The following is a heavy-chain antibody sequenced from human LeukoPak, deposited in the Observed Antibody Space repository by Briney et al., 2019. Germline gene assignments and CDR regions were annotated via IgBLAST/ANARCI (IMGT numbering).Heavy chain of an antibody. CDR2: ITDSSSTI. V-gene: IGHV3-48*04. J-gene: IGHJ4*02. CDR3: AREYVESSGYEIDYFDY. D-gene: IGHD3-22*01. CDR1: GFIFSHHS. Sequence: GGSLRLSCAASGFIFSHHSMNWVRRAPGRGLGCVSYITDSSSTIYYADSVRGRFTISRDNARNSLFLQLNSLRAEGTAVYYCAREYVESSGYEIDYFDYWGRGTLVTVSS.